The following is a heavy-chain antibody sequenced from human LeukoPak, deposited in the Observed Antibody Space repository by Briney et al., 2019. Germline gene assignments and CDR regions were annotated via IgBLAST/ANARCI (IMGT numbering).Heavy chain of an antibody. CDR2: IRSTPDGGAT. CDR1: GFTFINSW. V-gene: IGHV3-15*01. CDR3: ATDPHFGYCTATSCANY. Sequence: GGPLRLSCAASGFTFINSWMTWVRQAPGKGLEWVGRIRSTPDGGATDYAAPVKGRFTISRDDSKNTLYLQMSSLRTEDTAVYYCATDPHFGYCTATSCANYWGQGTLVTVSS. D-gene: IGHD2-2*03. J-gene: IGHJ4*02.